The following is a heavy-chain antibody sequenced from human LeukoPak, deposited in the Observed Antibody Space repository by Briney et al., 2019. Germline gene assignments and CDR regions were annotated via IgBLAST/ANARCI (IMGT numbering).Heavy chain of an antibody. CDR2: ISAYNGNT. CDR1: GYTFITYG. CDR3: ARAPYGDYAEYFQH. D-gene: IGHD4-17*01. J-gene: IGHJ1*01. Sequence: ASVKVSCKASGYTFITYGISWVRQAPGQGLEWMGWISAYNGNTNYAQKLQGRVTMTTDTSTSTAYMELRSLRSDDTAVYYCARAPYGDYAEYFQHWGQGTLVTVSS. V-gene: IGHV1-18*01.